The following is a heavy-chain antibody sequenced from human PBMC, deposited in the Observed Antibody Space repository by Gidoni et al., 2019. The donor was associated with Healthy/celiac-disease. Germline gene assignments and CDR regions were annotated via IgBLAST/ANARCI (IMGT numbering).Heavy chain of an antibody. CDR3: ASASYYDFWSGYTDY. Sequence: VQLQQWGAGLLKPSETLSLTCAVYGGSFSGYYWSWIRQPPGKGLEWIGEINHSGSTNYNPSLKSRVTISVDTSKNQFSLKLSSVTAADTAVYYCASASYYDFWSGYTDYWGQGTLVTVSS. D-gene: IGHD3-3*01. CDR2: INHSGST. CDR1: GGSFSGYY. J-gene: IGHJ4*02. V-gene: IGHV4-34*01.